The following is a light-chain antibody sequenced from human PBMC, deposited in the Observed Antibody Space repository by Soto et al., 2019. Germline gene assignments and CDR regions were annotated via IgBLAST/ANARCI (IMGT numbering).Light chain of an antibody. J-gene: IGLJ7*01. CDR3: AAWDDSMSGPV. CDR1: TSNIGNYY. Sequence: QAVVTQPPSASGTPGQRVTISCSGSTSNIGNYYVYWYQHLPGTAPKLLICRDDQRPSGVPDRFSASKSGTSASLAISGLRSEDEADYYCAAWDDSMSGPVFGGGTQLTVL. V-gene: IGLV1-47*01. CDR2: RDD.